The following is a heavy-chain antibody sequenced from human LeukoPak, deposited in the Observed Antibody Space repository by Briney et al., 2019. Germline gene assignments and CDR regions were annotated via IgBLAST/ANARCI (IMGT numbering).Heavy chain of an antibody. V-gene: IGHV4-34*01. CDR2: INHSGST. CDR1: GGSFSGYY. J-gene: IGHJ6*04. Sequence: SVTLSLTCAVYGGSFSGYYWSWIRQPPGKGLEWIGEINHSGSTNYNPSLKSRVTISVDTSKNQFPLKLSSVTAADTAVYYCARGRRPDVWGKGTTVTVSS. CDR3: ARGRRPDV.